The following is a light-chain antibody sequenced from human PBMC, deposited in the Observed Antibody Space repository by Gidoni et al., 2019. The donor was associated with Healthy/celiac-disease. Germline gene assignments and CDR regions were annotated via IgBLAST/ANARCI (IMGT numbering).Light chain of an antibody. CDR2: ADS. CDR1: NIGSKS. CDR3: QVWDSSSDHVG. Sequence: SYVLTQPPSVPVAPGQTARITCGGNNIGSKSVHWYQQKPGQAPVLVVYADSDRPSGIPERFSSPNSGNTATLTIRRVEAGDEADYYCQVWDSSSDHVGLGGGTKLTVL. V-gene: IGLV3-21*02. J-gene: IGLJ2*01.